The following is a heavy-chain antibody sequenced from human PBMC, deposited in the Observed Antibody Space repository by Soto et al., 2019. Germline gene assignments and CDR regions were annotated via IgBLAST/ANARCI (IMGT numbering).Heavy chain of an antibody. V-gene: IGHV3-11*06. J-gene: IGHJ6*02. D-gene: IGHD1-26*01. CDR3: ARDGPLGLLGDYYYGMDV. CDR2: ISSSSSYT. Sequence: GGSLRLSCAASGFTFSDYYMSWIRQAPGKGLEWVSYISSSSSYTNYEDSVKGRFTISRDNAKNSLYLQMNSLRAEDTAVYYCARDGPLGLLGDYYYGMDVWGQGTTVTVSS. CDR1: GFTFSDYY.